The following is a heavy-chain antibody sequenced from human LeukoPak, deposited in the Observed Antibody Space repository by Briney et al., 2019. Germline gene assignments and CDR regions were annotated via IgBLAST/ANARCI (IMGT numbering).Heavy chain of an antibody. Sequence: SESLSLTCAVYGGSFSAYYWSWIRQSPGKGLEWIAEINHRGDTNYNPSVKSRVSISVDTSKNQFSLKVTSLTAADTAVYYCARGTTISETGYFDYWGQGTLVTVSS. CDR1: GGSFSAYY. J-gene: IGHJ4*03. CDR2: INHRGDT. V-gene: IGHV4-34*01. CDR3: ARGTTISETGYFDY. D-gene: IGHD1-1*01.